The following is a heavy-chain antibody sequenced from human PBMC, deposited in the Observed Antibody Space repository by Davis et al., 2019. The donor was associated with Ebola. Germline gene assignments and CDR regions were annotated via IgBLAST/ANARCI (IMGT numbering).Heavy chain of an antibody. D-gene: IGHD3-9*01. CDR1: GFTFSSYG. CDR2: ISYDGSNK. CDR3: ARDIFPEDGMDV. J-gene: IGHJ6*02. Sequence: GESLKISCAASGFTFSSYGMHWVRQAPGKGLEWVAVISYDGSNKYYTDSVKGRSIISRDNSKNTLYLQLSSLTPEDSAVYYCARDIFPEDGMDVWGQGTTVTVS. V-gene: IGHV3-30*03.